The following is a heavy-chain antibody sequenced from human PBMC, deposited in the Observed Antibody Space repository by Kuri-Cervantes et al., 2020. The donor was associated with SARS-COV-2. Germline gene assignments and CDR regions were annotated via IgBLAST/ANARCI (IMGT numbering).Heavy chain of an antibody. Sequence: GESLKISCAASGFTFSNAWMSWVRQAPGKGLEWVGRIKSKTDGGTTDYAAPVKGRFTISRDNSKNTLYLQMNSLRAEDTAVYYCAKDHRGGKVDYWGQGTLVTVSS. V-gene: IGHV3-15*01. J-gene: IGHJ4*02. CDR2: IKSKTDGGTT. CDR1: GFTFSNAW. CDR3: AKDHRGGKVDY.